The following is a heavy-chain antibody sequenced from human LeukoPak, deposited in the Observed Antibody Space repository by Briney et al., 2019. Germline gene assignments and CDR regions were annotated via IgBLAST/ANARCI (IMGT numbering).Heavy chain of an antibody. CDR2: IYCSGST. CDR1: GGSISSSSYY. V-gene: IGHV4-39*07. J-gene: IGHJ4*02. CDR3: ARDGNPLVVVAAFDY. Sequence: SETLSLTCTVSGGSISSSSYYWGWIRQPPGKGLEWIRSIYCSGSTYYNPSLKSRVTISVDTSKNQFSLKLSSVTAADTAVYYCARDGNPLVVVAAFDYWGQGTLVTVSS. D-gene: IGHD2-15*01.